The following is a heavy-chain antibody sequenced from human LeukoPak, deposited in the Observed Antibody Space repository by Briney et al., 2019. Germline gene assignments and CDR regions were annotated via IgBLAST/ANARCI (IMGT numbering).Heavy chain of an antibody. Sequence: ASVKVSCTASGYTFTGYYMHWVRQAPGQGLEWMGWINPNSGGTNYAQKFQGWVTMTRDTSISTAYMELSRLRSDDTAVYYCARELSGTIFGVAMGYWGQGTLVTVSS. D-gene: IGHD3-3*01. V-gene: IGHV1-2*04. CDR3: ARELSGTIFGVAMGY. CDR1: GYTFTGYY. CDR2: INPNSGGT. J-gene: IGHJ4*02.